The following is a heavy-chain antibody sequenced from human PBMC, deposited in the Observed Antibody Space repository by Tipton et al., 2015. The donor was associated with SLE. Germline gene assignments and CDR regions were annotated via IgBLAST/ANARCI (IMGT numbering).Heavy chain of an antibody. V-gene: IGHV4-38-2*01. CDR2: IYHSGST. CDR1: GYSISSGYY. Sequence: TLSLTCAVSGYSISSGYYWGWIRQPPGKGLEWIGSIYHSGSTYYNPSLKCRVTISVDTSKNQFSLKLSSVTAADTAVYYCASAVVVNNDWYFDLWGRGTLVTVSS. D-gene: IGHD3-22*01. CDR3: ASAVVVNNDWYFDL. J-gene: IGHJ2*01.